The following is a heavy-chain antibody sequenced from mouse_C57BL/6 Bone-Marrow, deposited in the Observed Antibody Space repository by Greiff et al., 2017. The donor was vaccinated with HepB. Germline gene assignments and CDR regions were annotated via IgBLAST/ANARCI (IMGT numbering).Heavy chain of an antibody. CDR2: IYPRSGNT. CDR1: GYTFTSYG. Sequence: VQLQQSGAELARPGASVKLSCKASGYTFTSYGISWVKQRTGQGLEWIGEIYPRSGNTYYNEKFKGKATLTADKSSSTAYMELRSLTSEDSAVYFCARSIFYYGSSFSWFASWAKGLWSLSLQ. J-gene: IGHJ3*01. V-gene: IGHV1-81*01. CDR3: ARSIFYYGSSFSWFAS. D-gene: IGHD1-1*01.